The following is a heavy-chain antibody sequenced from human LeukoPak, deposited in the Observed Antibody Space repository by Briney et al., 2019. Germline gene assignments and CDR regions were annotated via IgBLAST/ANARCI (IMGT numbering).Heavy chain of an antibody. CDR1: GLTFSSYG. D-gene: IGHD5-24*01. Sequence: GRSLRLSCAASGLTFSSYGMHWVRQAPGKGLEWVAVIWYDGSNKYYADSVKGRFTISRDNSKNTLYLQMNSLRAEDTAVYYCARAFDGYSPFDYWGQGTLVTVSS. CDR3: ARAFDGYSPFDY. CDR2: IWYDGSNK. V-gene: IGHV3-33*01. J-gene: IGHJ4*02.